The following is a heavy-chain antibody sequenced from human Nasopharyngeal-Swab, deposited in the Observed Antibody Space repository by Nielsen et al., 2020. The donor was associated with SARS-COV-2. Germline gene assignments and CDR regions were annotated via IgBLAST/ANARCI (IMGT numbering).Heavy chain of an antibody. CDR2: IKQDGSEK. CDR3: AREAATRPTNWFDP. J-gene: IGHJ5*02. D-gene: IGHD2-15*01. V-gene: IGHV3-7*01. Sequence: WIRQPPGKGLEWAANIKQDGSEKYYVDSVKGRFTISRDNAKNSLYLQMNSLRAEDTAVYYCAREAATRPTNWFDPWGQGTLVTVSS.